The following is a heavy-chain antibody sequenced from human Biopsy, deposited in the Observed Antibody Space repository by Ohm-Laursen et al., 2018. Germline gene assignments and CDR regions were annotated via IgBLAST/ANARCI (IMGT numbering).Heavy chain of an antibody. CDR2: INHGGTT. D-gene: IGHD3-16*01. V-gene: IGHV4-34*01. J-gene: IGHJ1*01. Sequence: SDTLSLTCSVSSGSIISYYWTWIRQPPGKGLEWIGEINHGGTTKYYNPSLRSRSSISKDTSKNQFSLRLTSVSAADTAVYYCARGRNYIWGNEPWDWGQGTLVTVSS. CDR1: SGSIISYY. CDR3: ARGRNYIWGNEPWD.